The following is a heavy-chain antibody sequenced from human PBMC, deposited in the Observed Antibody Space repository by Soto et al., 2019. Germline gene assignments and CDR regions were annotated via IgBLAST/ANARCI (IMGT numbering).Heavy chain of an antibody. V-gene: IGHV4-34*01. J-gene: IGHJ3*02. CDR2: MSHSGGT. CDR3: ARVEWGTATTVVDAFDI. D-gene: IGHD1-1*01. CDR1: GGFVSSGSYY. Sequence: QVKLQQWGAGLLKPSETLSLTCAVYGGFVSSGSYYWSWIRQPPGKGLEWIGEMSHSGGTHFNPSLKSRVTISVDTSKNQFSLKMSSVTAADTALYYCARVEWGTATTVVDAFDIWGPGTMVTVSS.